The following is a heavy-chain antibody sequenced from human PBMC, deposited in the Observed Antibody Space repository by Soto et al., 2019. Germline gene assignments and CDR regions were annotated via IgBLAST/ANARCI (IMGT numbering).Heavy chain of an antibody. D-gene: IGHD3-3*01. CDR2: ISGSGGST. CDR3: ANSMYYDFWSGSHNWFDP. CDR1: GFTFSSYW. J-gene: IGHJ5*02. V-gene: IGHV3-23*01. Sequence: PGGSLRLSCAASGFTFSSYWMSWVRQAPGKGLEWVSAISGSGGSTYYADSVKGRFTISRDNSKNTLYLQMNSLRAEDTAVYYCANSMYYDFWSGSHNWFDPWGQGTLVTVSS.